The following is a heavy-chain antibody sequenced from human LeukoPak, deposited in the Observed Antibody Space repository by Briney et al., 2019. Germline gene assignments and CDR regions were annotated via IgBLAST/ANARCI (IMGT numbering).Heavy chain of an antibody. J-gene: IGHJ4*02. CDR3: ARGKGFDY. CDR1: GYTFTNQG. Sequence: ASVKVSCKASGYTFTNQGISWVRQAPGQGLEWMGWISPYNGDTNYAQNLQGRVTMATETSTTTAYMELRSLISDDTAVYYCARGKGFDYWGQGTLVTVSS. CDR2: ISPYNGDT. V-gene: IGHV1-18*01.